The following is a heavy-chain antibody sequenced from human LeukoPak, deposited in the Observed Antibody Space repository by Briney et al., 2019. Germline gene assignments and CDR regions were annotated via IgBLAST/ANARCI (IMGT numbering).Heavy chain of an antibody. V-gene: IGHV3-21*01. CDR3: ARDVQVATIYXLDY. Sequence: PGGSLRLSCAASGFTFSSYSMNWVRQAPGKGLEWVSSISSSSSYIYYADSVKGRFTISRDNAKNSLYLQMNSLRAEDTAVYYCARDVQVATIYXLDYWGXXTLVIVSS. D-gene: IGHD5-12*01. CDR2: ISSSSSYI. CDR1: GFTFSSYS. J-gene: IGHJ4*02.